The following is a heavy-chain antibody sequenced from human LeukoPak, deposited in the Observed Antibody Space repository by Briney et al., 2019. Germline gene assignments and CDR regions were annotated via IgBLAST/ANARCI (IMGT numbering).Heavy chain of an antibody. J-gene: IGHJ4*02. CDR1: GFTFRSYG. Sequence: GGSLRLSCAASGFTFRSYGMYWVRQAPGKGLEWVAFIRYDGSNKHYADSVKGRFTISRDNSKNTLYLQMNSLRAEDTAVYYCARPYVEMATIGSYYFDYWGQGTLVTVSS. D-gene: IGHD5-24*01. CDR2: IRYDGSNK. V-gene: IGHV3-30*02. CDR3: ARPYVEMATIGSYYFDY.